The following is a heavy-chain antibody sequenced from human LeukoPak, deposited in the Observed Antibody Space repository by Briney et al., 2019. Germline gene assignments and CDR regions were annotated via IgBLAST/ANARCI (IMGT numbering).Heavy chain of an antibody. CDR2: IYYSGST. CDR1: GGSISSSSYY. V-gene: IGHV4-39*07. D-gene: IGHD5-12*01. J-gene: IGHJ4*02. CDR3: ARAPSGTVLDY. Sequence: SETLSLTCTVSGGSISSSSYYWGWIRQPPGKGLEWIGSIYYSGSTYYNPSLKSRVSISVDTSKNQFSLKLSSVTAADTAVHYCARAPSGTVLDYWGQGTLVTVSS.